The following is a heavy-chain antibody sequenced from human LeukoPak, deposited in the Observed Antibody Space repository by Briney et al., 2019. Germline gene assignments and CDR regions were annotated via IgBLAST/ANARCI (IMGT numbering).Heavy chain of an antibody. Sequence: GASVKVSCKASGYTFTGYYMHWVRQAPGQGLEWMGWINPNSGGTNYAQKFQGRVTMTRDTSISTAYMELSRLRSDDTAVYYCARTPRALNCSSTSCYAFDIWGQGTMVTVSS. V-gene: IGHV1-2*02. J-gene: IGHJ3*02. CDR2: INPNSGGT. CDR3: ARTPRALNCSSTSCYAFDI. D-gene: IGHD2-2*01. CDR1: GYTFTGYY.